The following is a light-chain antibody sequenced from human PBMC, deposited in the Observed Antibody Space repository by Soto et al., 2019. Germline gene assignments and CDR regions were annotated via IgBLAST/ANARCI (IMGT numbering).Light chain of an antibody. CDR1: QNVGSY. Sequence: DIQMTQSPSSLSASVGDRITITCRASQNVGSYLSWYQQRLGKAPKLLIFAASNLQGGVSSRFSGSGSGTDFTLTIDSLQPEDFATYFCQQSYNTSLTFGGGTKVDIK. V-gene: IGKV1-39*01. CDR2: AAS. J-gene: IGKJ4*01. CDR3: QQSYNTSLT.